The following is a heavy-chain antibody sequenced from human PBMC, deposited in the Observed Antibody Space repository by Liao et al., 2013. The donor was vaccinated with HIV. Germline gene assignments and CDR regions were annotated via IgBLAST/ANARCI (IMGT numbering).Heavy chain of an antibody. Sequence: QLHLQESGPGLVKPSETLSLTCTVSGGSISSRGYYWGWIRQPPGKGLEWIGSIYYTGSTYYNPSLKSRVTISGDTSKNQFSLKVSSVSAVDTAVYYCARDGRYGDYPRAFDIWGQGTMVTVSS. J-gene: IGHJ3*02. CDR3: ARDGRYGDYPRAFDI. V-gene: IGHV4-39*07. CDR1: GGSISSRGYY. CDR2: IYYTGST. D-gene: IGHD2-21*02.